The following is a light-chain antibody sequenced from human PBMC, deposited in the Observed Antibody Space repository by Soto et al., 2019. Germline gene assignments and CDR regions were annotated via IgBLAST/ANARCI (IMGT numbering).Light chain of an antibody. CDR2: GDH. CDR3: QSYDSSLSGYA. Sequence: QTVVTQPPSVSGAPGQGVTISCTGSSSNIGAGFDVHWYQQLPGTAPKVLIYGDHNRPSGVPERFFGSKSGTSASLAITGLQPEDEADYYCQSYDSSLSGYAFGGGTQLTVL. J-gene: IGLJ2*01. V-gene: IGLV1-40*01. CDR1: SSNIGAGFD.